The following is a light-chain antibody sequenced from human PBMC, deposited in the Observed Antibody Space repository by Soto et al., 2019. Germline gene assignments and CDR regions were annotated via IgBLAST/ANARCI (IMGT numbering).Light chain of an antibody. J-gene: IGKJ3*01. CDR1: HGVSGW. CDR2: TVS. Sequence: IQMTQSPSSVSASVGDTVTLSCQTSHGVSGWLAWYQQKPGKAPTLLLYTVSNLQSGVPSRFSGSGSGTDFSLTITNLQPEDFATYFCQPGKTFPFTVGPGTKVEVK. CDR3: QPGKTFPFT. V-gene: IGKV1-12*01.